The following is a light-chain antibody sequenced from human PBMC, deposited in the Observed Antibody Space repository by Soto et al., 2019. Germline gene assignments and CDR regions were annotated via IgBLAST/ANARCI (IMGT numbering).Light chain of an antibody. CDR1: QGIAPY. CDR2: AAS. J-gene: IGKJ4*01. V-gene: IGKV1-27*01. CDR3: QKYNRAPLT. Sequence: DVQMTQSPSSLSASVGDRVTITCRASQGIAPYLAWFQHKPGKVPKLLIYAASTLQSGVPSRFSGSGSGTDFTLTISSLQPEDVATYYCQKYNRAPLTFGGGTKVAIK.